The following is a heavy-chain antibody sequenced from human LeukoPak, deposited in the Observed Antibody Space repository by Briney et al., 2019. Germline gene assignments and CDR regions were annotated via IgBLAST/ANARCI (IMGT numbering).Heavy chain of an antibody. CDR2: INPSGGST. V-gene: IGHV1-46*01. J-gene: IGHJ4*02. CDR1: GYTFTSYY. Sequence: GASVKVSCKASGYTFTSYYMHWVRQAPGQGLEWMGIINPSGGSTSYAQKFQGRVTMTTDTSTSTAYMELRSLRSDDTAVYFCARDCSGGICYSSATNFDYWGQGTLVTVSS. D-gene: IGHD2-15*01. CDR3: ARDCSGGICYSSATNFDY.